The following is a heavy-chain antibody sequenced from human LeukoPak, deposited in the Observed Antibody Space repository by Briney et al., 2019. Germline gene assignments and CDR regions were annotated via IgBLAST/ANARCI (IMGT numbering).Heavy chain of an antibody. J-gene: IGHJ6*02. CDR3: AISAELSDPYFYCAMDV. V-gene: IGHV3-48*03. CDR1: GLSFSSFE. CDR2: IISASGTI. D-gene: IGHD1-26*01. Sequence: RGSLRLPCAASGLSFSSFEMSCVRQAPGKGLECIVYIISASGTIYHADSVKGRSTISRDNANNSLYLQMTSLRAEDTATSFCAISAELSDPYFYCAMDVWGQGTTVTVSS.